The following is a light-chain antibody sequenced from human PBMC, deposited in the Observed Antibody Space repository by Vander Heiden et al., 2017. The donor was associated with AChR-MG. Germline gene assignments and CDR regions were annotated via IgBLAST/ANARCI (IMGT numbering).Light chain of an antibody. Sequence: DIQMTQSPSTLSASVGDRVTITCRASQSISSWLAWYQQKPGKAPKLLIYKASSLESGVPSRFSGSGSGTEFTLTISSLQPDDFATYYGQQYNSYPRYTFGQGTKLEIK. CDR1: QSISSW. CDR2: KAS. V-gene: IGKV1-5*03. CDR3: QQYNSYPRYT. J-gene: IGKJ2*01.